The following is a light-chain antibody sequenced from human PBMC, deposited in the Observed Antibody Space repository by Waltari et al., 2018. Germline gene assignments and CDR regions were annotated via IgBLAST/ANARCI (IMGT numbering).Light chain of an antibody. V-gene: IGKV1-9*01. CDR1: QDISSL. Sequence: DIQLTQSPSFLSASVGDRVTITCRSSQDISSLLAWYQQKAGKAPQLLIHTASTVQGGVPSRFSGSGSGTDFTLTISSLQPEDFATYYCQQRHSYPITFGQGTRLDIK. J-gene: IGKJ5*01. CDR3: QQRHSYPIT. CDR2: TAS.